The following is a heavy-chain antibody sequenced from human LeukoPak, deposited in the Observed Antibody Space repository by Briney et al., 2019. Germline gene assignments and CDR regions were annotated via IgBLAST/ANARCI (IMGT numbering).Heavy chain of an antibody. CDR3: ARDNIAAVRVYYYYSWTS. D-gene: IGHD6-13*01. CDR2: ISSSSSTI. J-gene: IGHJ6*03. V-gene: IGHV3-48*01. Sequence: HPGGSLRLSCAASGFTFSSYSMNWVRQAPGKGLEWVSYISSSSSTIYYADSVKGRFTISRDNAKNSLCLQMNSLRAEDTAVYYCARDNIAAVRVYYYYSWTSGAKGPRSPSP. CDR1: GFTFSSYS.